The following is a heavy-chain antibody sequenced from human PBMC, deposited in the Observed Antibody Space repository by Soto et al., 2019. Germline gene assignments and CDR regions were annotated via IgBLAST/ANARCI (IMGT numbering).Heavy chain of an antibody. D-gene: IGHD1-26*01. J-gene: IGHJ4*02. CDR1: GYTFTVYY. Sequence: QVQLVQSGAEVKKPGASVNVSCKASGYTFTVYYMHWVRQAPGQGLEWMGWINPKSGGTMYPQKFQGRVTMTWDTSISTAYMARTRLRSDATAVYYCARDLAKVGGSAGFDYWGQGTLVTVSS. V-gene: IGHV1-2*02. CDR2: INPKSGGT. CDR3: ARDLAKVGGSAGFDY.